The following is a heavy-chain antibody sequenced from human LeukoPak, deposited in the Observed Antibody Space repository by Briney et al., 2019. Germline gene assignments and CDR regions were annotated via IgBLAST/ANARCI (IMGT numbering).Heavy chain of an antibody. CDR1: GGSISSFY. J-gene: IGHJ4*02. D-gene: IGHD3-3*01. CDR3: ARQDGTIFGGKYYFDY. Sequence: SETLSLTCTVSGGSISSFYWSWIRQPPGKGLEWIGSIYYSGSTYYNPSLKSRVTISVDTSKNQFSLKLSSVTAADTAVYYCARQDGTIFGGKYYFDYWGQGTLVTVSS. CDR2: IYYSGST. V-gene: IGHV4-59*08.